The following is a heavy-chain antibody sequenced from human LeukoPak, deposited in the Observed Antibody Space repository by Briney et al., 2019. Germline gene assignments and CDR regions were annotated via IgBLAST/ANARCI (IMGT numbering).Heavy chain of an antibody. J-gene: IGHJ4*02. CDR2: ISIYNGNT. CDR1: GYTLPSYG. Sequence: ASVKVSCKASGYTLPSYGVNWVRQAPGQGLEWMGWISIYNGNTEYAQILQGRVTITTDTSTSTVYMELTSLRSDDTAVYYCASNPRGDSWTFDYWGQGTLVTVSS. D-gene: IGHD2-21*02. CDR3: ASNPRGDSWTFDY. V-gene: IGHV1-18*04.